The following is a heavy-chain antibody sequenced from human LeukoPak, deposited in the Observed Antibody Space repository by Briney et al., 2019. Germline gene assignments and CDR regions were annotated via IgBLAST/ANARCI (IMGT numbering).Heavy chain of an antibody. CDR3: ARAGYSSGWEIDY. V-gene: IGHV5-51*06. Sequence: GESLKISCKGSGYSFTSYWIGWVRQMPGKGLEWMGIIYPGDSDTRYSPSFQGQVTISADKSISTAYLQWSSLKASDTAIYYCARAGYSSGWEIDYWGQGTLVTVSS. J-gene: IGHJ4*02. CDR2: IYPGDSDT. D-gene: IGHD6-19*01. CDR1: GYSFTSYW.